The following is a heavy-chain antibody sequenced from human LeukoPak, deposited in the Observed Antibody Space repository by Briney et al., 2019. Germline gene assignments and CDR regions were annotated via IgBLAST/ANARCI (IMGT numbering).Heavy chain of an antibody. D-gene: IGHD6-19*01. CDR3: AKSKYGWYVEY. V-gene: IGHV3-23*01. CDR2: ISGSGGST. Sequence: PGGSLRLSCAASGFTFSTYAINWVRQAPGKGLEWVSVISGSGGSTYYADSVKGRFTVSRDNAKNSVYLQMNSVRDEDTAIYYCAKSKYGWYVEYWGQGTLVTVSS. CDR1: GFTFSTYA. J-gene: IGHJ4*02.